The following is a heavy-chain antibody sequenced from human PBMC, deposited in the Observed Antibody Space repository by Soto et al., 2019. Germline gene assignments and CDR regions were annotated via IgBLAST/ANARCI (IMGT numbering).Heavy chain of an antibody. J-gene: IGHJ5*02. CDR3: ARDGYSSRWYRWFDP. V-gene: IGHV4-59*01. CDR1: GGSISSYS. CDR2: IYYSGST. Sequence: SETLSLTWTVSGGSISSYSWSGIRQPPGKGLEWFGYIYYSGSTNYNPSLKSRVTISVDTSKNQFSLKLSSVTAADTAVYYCARDGYSSRWYRWFDPWGQGTLVTVSS. D-gene: IGHD6-19*01.